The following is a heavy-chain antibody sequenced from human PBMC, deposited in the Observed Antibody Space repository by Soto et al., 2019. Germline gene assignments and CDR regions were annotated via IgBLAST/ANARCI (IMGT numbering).Heavy chain of an antibody. J-gene: IGHJ4*02. CDR2: IYTSGST. V-gene: IGHV4-4*07. D-gene: IGHD6-25*01. Sequence: SETLSLTCTFSGGFISSYYWSWIRPPAGKGLEWIGRIYTSGSTNYNPSLQSRVTMSVDTSKNQFSLTLSFVTAADTAVYYCARGFSSGYTYGHDSWGQGTLVTVSS. CDR1: GGFISSYY. CDR3: ARGFSSGYTYGHDS.